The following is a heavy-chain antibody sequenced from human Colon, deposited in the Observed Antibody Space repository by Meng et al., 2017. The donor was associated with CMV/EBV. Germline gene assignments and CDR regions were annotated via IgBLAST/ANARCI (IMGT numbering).Heavy chain of an antibody. CDR1: DDSISSTC. J-gene: IGHJ4*02. CDR2: IYATETN. D-gene: IGHD6-6*01. Sequence: QVPRQDSGPGLEMPWDPLSLTCTVSDDSISSTCLSWIRQPAGKGLQWIGRIYATETNTYNPSVNRRVTMSIDTSYNQFAMKLTSVTAADTAVYYCAREAAGRPLYYFDYWGQGILVTVSS. CDR3: AREAAGRPLYYFDY. V-gene: IGHV4-4*07.